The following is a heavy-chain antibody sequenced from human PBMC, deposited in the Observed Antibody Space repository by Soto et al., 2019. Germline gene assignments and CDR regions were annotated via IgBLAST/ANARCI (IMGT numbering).Heavy chain of an antibody. CDR3: ARDTPGDLGYCSGGSCYTSVGMDV. CDR2: IWYDGSNK. CDR1: GFTFSSYG. D-gene: IGHD2-15*01. Sequence: QVQLVESGGGVVQPGRSLRLSCAASGFTFSSYGMHWVRQAPGKGLEWVAVIWYDGSNKYYADSVKGRFTISRDNSKNTRSVQMNRLRAEDEAVYYCARDTPGDLGYCSGGSCYTSVGMDVWGQGTTVTVSS. J-gene: IGHJ6*02. V-gene: IGHV3-33*01.